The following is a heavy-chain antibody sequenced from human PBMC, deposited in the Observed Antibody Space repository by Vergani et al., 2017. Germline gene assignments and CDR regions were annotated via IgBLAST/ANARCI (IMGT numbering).Heavy chain of an antibody. Sequence: QVQLHESGPGLVKPSQTLSLTCTVSGGSITSGSFYLSWLRPPAGEGLGWIGRIHSSGTTNYNPSLRRRVTLSGDTSKNQLSLRMTSVTAADTAVYYCARDSWTSELRGVYWFDTWGQGTLVSVSS. CDR3: ARDSWTSELRGVYWFDT. CDR1: GGSITSGSFY. J-gene: IGHJ5*02. D-gene: IGHD3-10*01. CDR2: IHSSGTT. V-gene: IGHV4-61*02.